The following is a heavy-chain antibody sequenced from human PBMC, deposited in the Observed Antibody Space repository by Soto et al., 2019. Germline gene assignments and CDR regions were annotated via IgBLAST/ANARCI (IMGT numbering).Heavy chain of an antibody. CDR1: GGSISSGTYY. CDR3: ARGHNSGYNWLDP. Sequence: QVQLQESGPGLVKPSQTLSLTCTVSGGSISSGTYYWSWIRQEPGKGPEWLGYIYYSGSTHYNPSLKSRVTMSVDTSKNQFSLILSSVTAADTAVYYCARGHNSGYNWLDPWGQGTLVTVSS. J-gene: IGHJ5*02. CDR2: IYYSGST. D-gene: IGHD6-19*01. V-gene: IGHV4-31*03.